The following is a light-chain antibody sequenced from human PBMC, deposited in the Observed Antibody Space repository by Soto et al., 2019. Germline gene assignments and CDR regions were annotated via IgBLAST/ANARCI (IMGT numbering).Light chain of an antibody. CDR2: DAS. CDR1: HNIERW. Sequence: PMTQSPSTLSASVGDRVTITCRASHNIERWMAWYQQKPGKAPSLLIFDASTLHSGVPSRFSGSGSGTEFTLTISSLQPDDFATYYCQQFAVSRTFGQGTKVDIK. J-gene: IGKJ1*01. V-gene: IGKV1-5*01. CDR3: QQFAVSRT.